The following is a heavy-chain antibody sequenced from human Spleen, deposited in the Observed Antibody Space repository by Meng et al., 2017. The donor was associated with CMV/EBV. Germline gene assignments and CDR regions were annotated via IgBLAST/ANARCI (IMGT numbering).Heavy chain of an antibody. CDR2: IIPIFGTA. J-gene: IGHJ4*02. CDR1: GYTFSTYG. V-gene: IGHV1-69*05. CDR3: ASVGLVDY. Sequence: SVKVSCKASGYTFSTYGISWVRQAPGQGLEWMGGIIPIFGTANYAQKFQGRVTITTDESTSTAYMELSSLRSEDTAVYYCASVGLVDYWGQGTLVTVSS.